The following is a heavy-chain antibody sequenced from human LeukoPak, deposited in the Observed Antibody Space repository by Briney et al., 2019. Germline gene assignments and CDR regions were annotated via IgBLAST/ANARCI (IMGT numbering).Heavy chain of an antibody. D-gene: IGHD3-10*01. CDR1: GGSISSGGYY. J-gene: IGHJ5*02. Sequence: SQTLSLTCTVSGGSISSGGYYWSWIRQHAGKGLEWIGYIYYSGSTYYNPSLKSRVSISVDTSKSQFSLKLSSVTAADTAVYYCARCPLVRGVILPWFDPWGQGTLVTVSS. CDR3: ARCPLVRGVILPWFDP. V-gene: IGHV4-31*03. CDR2: IYYSGST.